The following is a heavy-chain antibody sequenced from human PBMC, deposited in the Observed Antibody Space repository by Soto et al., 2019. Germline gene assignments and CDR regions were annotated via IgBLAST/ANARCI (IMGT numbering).Heavy chain of an antibody. J-gene: IGHJ4*02. D-gene: IGHD2-2*01. CDR2: ISGSGGST. Sequence: GGSLRLSCAASGFTFSSYAMSWVRQAPGKGLEWVSAISGSGGSTYYADSVKGRFTISRDNSKNTLYLQMNSLRAEDTAVYYCAKDPTPYQLLSSFSTYWGQGTLVTVSS. CDR1: GFTFSSYA. V-gene: IGHV3-23*01. CDR3: AKDPTPYQLLSSFSTY.